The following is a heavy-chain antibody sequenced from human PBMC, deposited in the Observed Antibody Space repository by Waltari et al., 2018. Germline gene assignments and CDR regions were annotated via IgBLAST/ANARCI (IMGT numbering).Heavy chain of an antibody. CDR1: GVIFSRQD. J-gene: IGHJ4*02. D-gene: IGHD3-16*02. CDR3: ATQASISSPSF. V-gene: IGHV3-30*02. CDR2: IRFDGGQK. Sequence: QVQLVESGGGVVLPGGALRLSCKASGVIFSRQDMNWVRQAPGMGLEWVSLIRFDGGQKVYADTVKGRFTVSRDNSRDTLYLHMESLRSGDTATYFCATQASISSPSFWGRGTLVTVSS.